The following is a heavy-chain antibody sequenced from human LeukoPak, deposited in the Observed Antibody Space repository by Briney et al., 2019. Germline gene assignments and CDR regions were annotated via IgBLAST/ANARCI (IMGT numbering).Heavy chain of an antibody. Sequence: ASVKVSCKASGYTFTSYGISWVRQAPGQGLEWMGWINPNSGGTNYAQKFQGRVTMTRDTSISTAYMELSRLGSDDTAVYYCARADEATTVTFDYWGQGTLVTVSS. D-gene: IGHD4-17*01. J-gene: IGHJ4*02. CDR3: ARADEATTVTFDY. CDR1: GYTFTSYG. V-gene: IGHV1-2*02. CDR2: INPNSGGT.